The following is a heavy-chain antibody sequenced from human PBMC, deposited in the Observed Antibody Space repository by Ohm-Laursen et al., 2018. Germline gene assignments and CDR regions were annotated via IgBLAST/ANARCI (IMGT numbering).Heavy chain of an antibody. Sequence: SETLSLTCTVSGGSISSYYWSWIRQPPGKGLEWIGYIYYSGSTNYNPSLKSRVTISVDTSKNQFSLKLSSVTAADTAVYYCARDSYGSGYYYYGMDVWGQGTTVTVSS. V-gene: IGHV4-59*01. CDR2: IYYSGST. D-gene: IGHD5-18*01. CDR3: ARDSYGSGYYYYGMDV. J-gene: IGHJ6*02. CDR1: GGSISSYY.